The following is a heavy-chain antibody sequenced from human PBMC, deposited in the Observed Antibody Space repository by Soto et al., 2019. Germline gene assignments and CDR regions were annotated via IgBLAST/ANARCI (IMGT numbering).Heavy chain of an antibody. V-gene: IGHV4-59*01. Sequence: SETLSLTCTVSGGSISSYYWSWIRQPPGKGLEWIGYIYYSGSTNYNPSLKSRVTISVDTSKNQFSLKLSSVTAADTAVYYCARQLEPPGYYYYYYMDVWGKGTTVTVSS. CDR1: GGSISSYY. D-gene: IGHD1-1*01. J-gene: IGHJ6*03. CDR2: IYYSGST. CDR3: ARQLEPPGYYYYYYMDV.